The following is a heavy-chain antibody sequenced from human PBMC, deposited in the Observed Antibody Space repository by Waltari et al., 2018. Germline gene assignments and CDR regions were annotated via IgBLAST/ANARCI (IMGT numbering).Heavy chain of an antibody. V-gene: IGHV4-38-2*01. Sequence: QVQLQESGPGLVKPSETLSLTCAVSGSSISSGYYWGWIRQPPGKGLEWIGSIYHSGSTYYNPSLKSRVTISVDTSKNQFSLKLSSVTAADTAVYYCARHSSGYIFDYWGQGTLVTVSS. D-gene: IGHD3-22*01. J-gene: IGHJ4*02. CDR3: ARHSSGYIFDY. CDR2: IYHSGST. CDR1: GSSISSGYY.